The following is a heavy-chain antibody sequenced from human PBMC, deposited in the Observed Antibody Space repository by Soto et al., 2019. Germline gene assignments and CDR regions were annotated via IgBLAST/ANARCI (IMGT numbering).Heavy chain of an antibody. CDR1: GGSFSGYY. Sequence: SETLSLTCAVYGGSFSGYYWSWIRQPPGKGLEWIGEINHSGSTNYNPSLKSRVTISVDTSKNQFSLKLSSVTAADTAVYYCARGDLQGYCSGGSCYSAFDIWGQGTMVPVSS. D-gene: IGHD2-15*01. J-gene: IGHJ3*02. V-gene: IGHV4-34*01. CDR2: INHSGST. CDR3: ARGDLQGYCSGGSCYSAFDI.